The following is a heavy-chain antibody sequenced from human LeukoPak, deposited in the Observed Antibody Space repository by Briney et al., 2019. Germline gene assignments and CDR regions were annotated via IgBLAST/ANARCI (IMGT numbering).Heavy chain of an antibody. CDR1: GFTFSSYA. Sequence: PGGSLRLSCAASGFTFSSYAMSWVRQAPGKGLEWVSAISGSGGSTYYADSVKGRFTISRDDSKNTLYLQMNSLRAEDTAVYYCAKDNGRLKHDYGDYWGQGTLVTVSS. CDR2: ISGSGGST. J-gene: IGHJ4*02. V-gene: IGHV3-23*01. CDR3: AKDNGRLKHDYGDY.